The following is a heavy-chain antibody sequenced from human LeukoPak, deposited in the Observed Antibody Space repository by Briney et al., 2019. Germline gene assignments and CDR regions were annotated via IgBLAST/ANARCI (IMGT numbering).Heavy chain of an antibody. CDR1: GFTFSNAW. CDR3: TTGLYYDSSGYSDY. D-gene: IGHD3-22*01. V-gene: IGHV3-15*01. CDR2: IKSKTDGGTT. J-gene: IGHJ4*02. Sequence: GGSLRLSCAASGFTFSNAWMSWVRQAPRKGLEWVGRIKSKTDGGTTDYAAPVKGRFTISRDDSKNTLYLQMNSLKTEDTAVYYCTTGLYYDSSGYSDYWGQRTLVTVSS.